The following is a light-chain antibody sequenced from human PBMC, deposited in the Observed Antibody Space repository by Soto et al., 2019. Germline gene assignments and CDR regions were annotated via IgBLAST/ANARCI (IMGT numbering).Light chain of an antibody. CDR1: QSVSSY. CDR3: QQRSNWPPT. J-gene: IGKJ4*01. CDR2: DAS. Sequence: EIVLTQSPATLSLSPRERATLSCRASQSVSSYLGWYQQKPGQAPRLLIYDASNRATGIPARFSGSGSGTDFTLTISSLEPEDFAVYYCQQRSNWPPTFGGGTKVEI. V-gene: IGKV3-11*01.